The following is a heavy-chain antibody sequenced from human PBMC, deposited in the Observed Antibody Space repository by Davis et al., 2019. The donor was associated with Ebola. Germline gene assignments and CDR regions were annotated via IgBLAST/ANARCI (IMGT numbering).Heavy chain of an antibody. CDR1: GYSFIGYE. Sequence: ASVKVSCKASGYSFIGYELHWVRQAPGQGLEWMGWINPNSGDTKYAHKFQGRVTMTRDTSISTVFMDLSSLRSDDTAVYYCGRRSNTGWYMDYWGQGTLVTVSS. CDR3: GRRSNTGWYMDY. D-gene: IGHD6-19*01. J-gene: IGHJ4*02. CDR2: INPNSGDT. V-gene: IGHV1-2*02.